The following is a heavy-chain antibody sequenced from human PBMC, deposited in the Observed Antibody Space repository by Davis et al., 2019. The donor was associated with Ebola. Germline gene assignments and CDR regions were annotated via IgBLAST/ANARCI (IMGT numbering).Heavy chain of an antibody. V-gene: IGHV1-18*01. Sequence: ASVKVSCKASGYTFTSYGISWVRQAPGQGLEWMGWISAYNGNTNYAQKLQGRVTMPTDTSTRTAYMELRSLRSDDTAVYDCARDPIKHCTGGVCQGGVDYWGQGTLVTVSS. D-gene: IGHD2-8*02. CDR3: ARDPIKHCTGGVCQGGVDY. J-gene: IGHJ4*02. CDR2: ISAYNGNT. CDR1: GYTFTSYG.